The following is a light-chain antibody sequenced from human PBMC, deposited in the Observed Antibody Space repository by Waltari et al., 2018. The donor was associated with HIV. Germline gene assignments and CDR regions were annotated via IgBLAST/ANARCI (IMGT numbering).Light chain of an antibody. CDR2: WAS. Sequence: DIVMTQSPHSLALSLGERATINCKSSQSIFYSSRNANYLAWYQQKPGQSPKLLIYWASSRASGVPDRFSGSGSRTDFTLSISSLQSEDVAVYFCQQYYSTHPTFGQGTRVEIK. CDR3: QQYYSTHPT. CDR1: QSIFYSSRNANY. J-gene: IGKJ1*01. V-gene: IGKV4-1*01.